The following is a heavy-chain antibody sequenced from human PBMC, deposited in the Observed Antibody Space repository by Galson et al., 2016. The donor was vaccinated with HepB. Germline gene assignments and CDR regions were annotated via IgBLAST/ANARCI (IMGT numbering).Heavy chain of an antibody. Sequence: SLRLPCAASGFTFSHYGMHWVRQPPGKGLAWVGVIWYDRGKEYYTESVKGRLTISRDNSKNTLYLEMNTLRVEDTAVYFCARGSSSRSIYYYYYYTMDVWGQGTTVTVSS. J-gene: IGHJ6*02. CDR3: ARGSSSRSIYYYYYYTMDV. CDR1: GFTFSHYG. CDR2: IWYDRGKE. V-gene: IGHV3-33*01. D-gene: IGHD6-6*01.